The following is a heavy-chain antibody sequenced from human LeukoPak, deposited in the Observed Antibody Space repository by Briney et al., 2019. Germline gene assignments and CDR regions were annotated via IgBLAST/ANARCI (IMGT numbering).Heavy chain of an antibody. Sequence: PGGSLRHSCAASGFTFSTYAMSWVRQAPGKGLEWVSAISCGGGSTYYADSVRGRFTISRDNSKNTVYLQMKSLRAEDTAVYYCAKRENYYDSSVSHYVGAFDIWGQGTMVTVSS. V-gene: IGHV3-23*01. D-gene: IGHD3-22*01. CDR1: GFTFSTYA. CDR3: AKRENYYDSSVSHYVGAFDI. CDR2: ISCGGGST. J-gene: IGHJ3*02.